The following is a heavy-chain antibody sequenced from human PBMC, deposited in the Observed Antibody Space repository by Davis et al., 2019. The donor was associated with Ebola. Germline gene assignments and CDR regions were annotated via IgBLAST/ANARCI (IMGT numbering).Heavy chain of an antibody. CDR3: ARQDGANSDAFDM. CDR2: ISAGSRFI. V-gene: IGHV3-21*01. J-gene: IGHJ3*02. CDR1: DFIISNHS. Sequence: GESLKISCAASDFIISNHSMNWLRQAPGKGLEWVSLISAGSRFIYYADSVKGRFSISRDDAKKSLFLQMTSLRVEDTAVYYCARQDGANSDAFDMWGQGTLVTVSS. D-gene: IGHD4-23*01.